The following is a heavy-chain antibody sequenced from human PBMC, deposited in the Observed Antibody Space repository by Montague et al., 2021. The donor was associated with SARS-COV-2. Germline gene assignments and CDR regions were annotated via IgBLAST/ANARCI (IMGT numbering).Heavy chain of an antibody. CDR3: ARGETYHYGMDV. V-gene: IGHV4-4*02. CDR2: IYYTGNT. CDR1: DGSISSPNW. J-gene: IGHJ6*02. D-gene: IGHD3-16*01. Sequence: SETLSLTCAVSDGSISSPNWWNWVRQPPGKGLEGIGEIYYTGNTNYNPSLKSRVTIFIDKSKNHFSLQLSSVTAADTAVYYCARGETYHYGMDVWGQGTTVAVSS.